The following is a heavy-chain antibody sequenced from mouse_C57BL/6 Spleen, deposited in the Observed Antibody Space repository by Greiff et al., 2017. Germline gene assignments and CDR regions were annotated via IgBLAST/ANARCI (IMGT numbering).Heavy chain of an antibody. D-gene: IGHD1-1*01. V-gene: IGHV1-15*01. CDR1: GYTFTDYE. Sequence: VQLQQSGAELVRPGASVTLSCKASGYTFTDYEMHWVKQTPVHGLEWIGAIDPETGGTAYNQKFKGKAILTADKSSSTAYMELRSLTSEDSAVYYCTINYFKYSYFDCRGQGTTLTVAS. J-gene: IGHJ2*01. CDR2: IDPETGGT. CDR3: TINYFKYSYFDC.